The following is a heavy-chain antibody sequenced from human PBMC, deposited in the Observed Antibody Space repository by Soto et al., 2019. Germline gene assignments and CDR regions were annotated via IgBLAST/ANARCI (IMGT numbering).Heavy chain of an antibody. CDR3: AKENTPDYGDYVDY. J-gene: IGHJ4*02. Sequence: LRLSCAASGFTFSSYAMSWVRQAPGKGLKWISSISGSGTSTYYADSVKGRFTISRDNSKNTMYLQMNSLRAEDTALYFCAKENTPDYGDYVDYWGQGTLVTAPQ. D-gene: IGHD4-17*01. CDR1: GFTFSSYA. CDR2: ISGSGTST. V-gene: IGHV3-23*01.